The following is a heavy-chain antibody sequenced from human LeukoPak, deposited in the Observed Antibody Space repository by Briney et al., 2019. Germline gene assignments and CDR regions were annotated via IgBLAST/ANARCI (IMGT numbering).Heavy chain of an antibody. CDR3: ARGIGYYMDV. D-gene: IGHD2-21*01. J-gene: IGHJ6*03. CDR1: GGTFSSYA. Sequence: GASVKVSCKASGGTFSSYAISWVRQAPGQGLEWMGGIIPIFGTANYAQKFQGRVTITTGESTSTAYMELSSLRSEDTAVYYCARGIGYYMDVWGKGTTVTVSS. V-gene: IGHV1-69*05. CDR2: IIPIFGTA.